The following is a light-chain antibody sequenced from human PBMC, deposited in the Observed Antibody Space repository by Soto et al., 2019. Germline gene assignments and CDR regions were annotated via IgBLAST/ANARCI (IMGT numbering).Light chain of an antibody. CDR3: QQYGDSPLT. Sequence: EIVLTQSPATLSLSPGERAALSCRASQSVSSSTSLAWYQQKTGQAPRLLIYGASSRAVGVPDRFSGSGSGTDFTLTISRLEPEDFAEYYCQQYGDSPLTFGGGTKVE. J-gene: IGKJ4*01. V-gene: IGKV3-20*01. CDR2: GAS. CDR1: QSVSSSTS.